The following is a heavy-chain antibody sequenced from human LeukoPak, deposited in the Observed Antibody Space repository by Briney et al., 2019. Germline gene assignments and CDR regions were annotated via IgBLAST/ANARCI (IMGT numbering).Heavy chain of an antibody. CDR2: IKRDGSEK. Sequence: GGSLRLSCAASGFTFSTYWMSWVRQAPGKGLEWVANIKRDGSEKFQVDSVKGRFTISRDNSKNTLYLQMNSLRAEDTAVYYCARDQYTSNWYVHHWGQGTLVTVSS. CDR1: GFTFSTYW. V-gene: IGHV3-7*03. J-gene: IGHJ1*01. CDR3: ARDQYTSNWYVHH. D-gene: IGHD4-11*01.